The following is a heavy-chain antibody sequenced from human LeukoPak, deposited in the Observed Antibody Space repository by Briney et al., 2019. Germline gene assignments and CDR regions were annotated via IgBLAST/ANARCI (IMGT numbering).Heavy chain of an antibody. J-gene: IGHJ4*02. CDR3: ARCIAARCYYFDY. V-gene: IGHV4-30-4*08. CDR1: GGSISSSSYY. CDR2: IYYSGST. D-gene: IGHD6-6*01. Sequence: SETLSLTCTVSGGSISSSSYYWGWIRQPPGKGLEWIGYIYYSGSTYYNPSLKSRVTISVDTSKNQFSLKLSSVTAADTAVYYCARCIAARCYYFDYWGQGTLVTVSS.